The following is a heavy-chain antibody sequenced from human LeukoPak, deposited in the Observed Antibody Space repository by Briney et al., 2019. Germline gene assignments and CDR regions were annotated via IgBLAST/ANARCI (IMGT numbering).Heavy chain of an antibody. Sequence: SETLSLTCTVSGGSISSGGYYWSWIRQHPGKGLEWIGYIYYSGSTYYNPSLKSRVTISVDTSKNQFSLKLSSVTAADTAVYYCARDTYYYDSSGCKNYYGMDVWGQGTTVTVSS. CDR3: ARDTYYYDSSGCKNYYGMDV. J-gene: IGHJ6*02. V-gene: IGHV4-31*03. CDR1: GGSISSGGYY. CDR2: IYYSGST. D-gene: IGHD3-22*01.